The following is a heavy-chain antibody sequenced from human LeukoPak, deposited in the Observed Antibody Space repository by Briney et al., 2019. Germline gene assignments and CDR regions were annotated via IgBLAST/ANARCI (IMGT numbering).Heavy chain of an antibody. CDR1: GFTFDDYA. V-gene: IGHV3-9*01. D-gene: IGHD6-13*01. Sequence: PGGSLRLSCAASGFTFDDYAMHWVRQAPGKGLEWVSGISWNSGSIGYADSVKGRFTISRDNAKNSLYLQMNSLRAEDTALYYCAKDQIYDPFIAAAGTSHFDYWGQGTLVTVSS. CDR2: ISWNSGSI. CDR3: AKDQIYDPFIAAAGTSHFDY. J-gene: IGHJ4*02.